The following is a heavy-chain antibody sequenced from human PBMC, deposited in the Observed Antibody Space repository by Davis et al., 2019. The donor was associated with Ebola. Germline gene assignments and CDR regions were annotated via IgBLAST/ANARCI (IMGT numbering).Heavy chain of an antibody. J-gene: IGHJ6*02. CDR1: GFTFSTYG. Sequence: GGSLRLSCAASGFTFSTYGMNWVRQAPGKGLEWVSSISTSGGYIFYADSLKGRFTISRDNAKNTLYLQMNSLRADDTAVYYCARGIRYSGYYYYGVDVWGQGTTVTVSS. V-gene: IGHV3-21*01. D-gene: IGHD3-22*01. CDR2: ISTSGGYI. CDR3: ARGIRYSGYYYYGVDV.